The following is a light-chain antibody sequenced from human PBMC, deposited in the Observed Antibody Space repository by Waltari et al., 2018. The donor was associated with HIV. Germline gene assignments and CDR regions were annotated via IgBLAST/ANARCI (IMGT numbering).Light chain of an antibody. Sequence: DIQMTQSPTSLSASVGDRVTITCRATHDISIYLAWFQQKPGKAPKSLIYGASSLQSGVPSKVSGSGSGTDFTLTISSLQAEDFATYYCQQYKGYPHTFGQGTKVEIK. J-gene: IGKJ1*01. CDR1: HDISIY. CDR2: GAS. V-gene: IGKV1-16*02. CDR3: QQYKGYPHT.